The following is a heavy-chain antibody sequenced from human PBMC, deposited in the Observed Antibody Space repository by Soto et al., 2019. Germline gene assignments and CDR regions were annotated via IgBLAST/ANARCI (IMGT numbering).Heavy chain of an antibody. V-gene: IGHV3-7*05. CDR3: ARQRIFYAMDG. CDR2: MNQDGSEK. J-gene: IGHJ6*02. D-gene: IGHD1-1*01. Sequence: EVQLVESGGAWVQPGGSLRLSCTVSGFTFGDLWLTWVRQAPGKGLEWVANMNQDGSEKYYADSVRGRFGISRDNAKNSLFLQMISLSAEDTALYYCARQRIFYAMDGWGQGTTVTVSS. CDR1: GFTFGDLW.